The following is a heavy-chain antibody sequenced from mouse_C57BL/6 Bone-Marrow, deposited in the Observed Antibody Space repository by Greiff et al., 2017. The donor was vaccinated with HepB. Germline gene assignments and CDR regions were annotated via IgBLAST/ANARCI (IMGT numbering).Heavy chain of an antibody. CDR1: GFTFSDYG. Sequence: EVQLQQSGGGLVKPGGSLKLSCAASGFTFSDYGMHWVRQAPEKGLEWVAYISSGSSTIYYADTVKGRFTISRDNAKNTLFLQMTSLRSEDTAMYYCARTYYGSSYVGWYFDVWGTGTTVTVSS. CDR2: ISSGSSTI. J-gene: IGHJ1*03. D-gene: IGHD1-1*01. V-gene: IGHV5-17*01. CDR3: ARTYYGSSYVGWYFDV.